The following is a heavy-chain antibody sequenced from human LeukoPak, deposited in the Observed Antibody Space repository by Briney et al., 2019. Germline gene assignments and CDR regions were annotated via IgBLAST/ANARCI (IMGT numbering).Heavy chain of an antibody. Sequence: GGSLRLSCAVSGFTFSTKSMNWVRQAAGEGLEWVSYITAISGTTYYADSVKDRFTLSRDNAKNSLYLQMSSLRAEDTAVYYCARQGDGGYKSRYFDLWGRGTLVTVS. CDR1: GFTFSTKS. V-gene: IGHV3-48*01. CDR3: ARQGDGGYKSRYFDL. J-gene: IGHJ2*01. CDR2: ITAISGTT. D-gene: IGHD5-24*01.